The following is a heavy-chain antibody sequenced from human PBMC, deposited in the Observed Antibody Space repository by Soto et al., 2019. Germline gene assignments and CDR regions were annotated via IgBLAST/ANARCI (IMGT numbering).Heavy chain of an antibody. J-gene: IGHJ4*02. Sequence: ASVKVSCKASGYTFTGYYMHWVRQAPGQGLEWMGWINPNSGGTNYAQKFQGRVTMTRDTSISTAYMELSRLRSDDTAVYYCARVYSSGWSPLVYWGQGALVTVYS. CDR1: GYTFTGYY. V-gene: IGHV1-2*02. D-gene: IGHD6-19*01. CDR3: ARVYSSGWSPLVY. CDR2: INPNSGGT.